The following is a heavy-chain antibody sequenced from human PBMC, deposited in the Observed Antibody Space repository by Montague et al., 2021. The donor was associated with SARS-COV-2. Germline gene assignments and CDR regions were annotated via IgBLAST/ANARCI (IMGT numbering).Heavy chain of an antibody. J-gene: IGHJ4*02. D-gene: IGHD2-8*01. Sequence: SETLSLTCTASGGSISSYYWSWIRQPPGKGLEWIGYIYYSGSTNYNPSLKSRVTISVDTSKNQFSLKLSSVTAADTAVYYCARLAVGYCTNGVCYTAFDYWGQGTLVTVPS. CDR1: GGSISSYY. CDR3: ARLAVGYCTNGVCYTAFDY. CDR2: IYYSGST. V-gene: IGHV4-59*08.